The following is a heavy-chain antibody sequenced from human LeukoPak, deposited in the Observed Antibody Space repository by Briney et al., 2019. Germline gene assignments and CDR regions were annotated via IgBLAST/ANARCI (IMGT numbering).Heavy chain of an antibody. CDR3: ARAMVRGVPDY. D-gene: IGHD3-10*01. CDR2: INHSGST. Sequence: PSETLSLACAVYGGSFSGYYWSWICQPPGKGLEWIGEINHSGSTNYNPSLKSRVTISVDTSKNQFSLKLSSVTAADTAVYYCARAMVRGVPDYWGQGTLVTVSS. V-gene: IGHV4-34*01. CDR1: GGSFSGYY. J-gene: IGHJ4*02.